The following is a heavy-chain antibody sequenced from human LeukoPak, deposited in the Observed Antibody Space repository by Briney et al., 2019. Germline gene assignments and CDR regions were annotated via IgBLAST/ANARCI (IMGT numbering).Heavy chain of an antibody. V-gene: IGHV1-2*02. CDR1: GYNFSGHY. Sequence: ASVKVSCKASGYNFSGHYMHWVRQAPGQGLEWMGWIKPSNGDTKYAQNFQGRVTMTRDTSISAAYMELSSLRSDDTAVYYCASPPLSSAMYYAHWGQGTLVTVSS. J-gene: IGHJ4*02. CDR3: ASPPLSSAMYYAH. D-gene: IGHD1-26*01. CDR2: IKPSNGDT.